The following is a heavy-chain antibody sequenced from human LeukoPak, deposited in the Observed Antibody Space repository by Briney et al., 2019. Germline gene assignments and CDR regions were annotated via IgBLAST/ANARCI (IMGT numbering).Heavy chain of an antibody. CDR1: GYTFTSYA. CDR3: AREYEYSGSYYSTVGVGAFDI. CDR2: INAGNGNT. D-gene: IGHD1-26*01. V-gene: IGHV1-3*03. J-gene: IGHJ3*02. Sequence: ASVKVSCKASGYTFTSYAMHWVRQAPGQRLEWMGWINAGNGNTKYSQEFQGRVTITRDTSASTAYMELSSLRSEDMAVYYCAREYEYSGSYYSTVGVGAFDIWGQGTMVTVSP.